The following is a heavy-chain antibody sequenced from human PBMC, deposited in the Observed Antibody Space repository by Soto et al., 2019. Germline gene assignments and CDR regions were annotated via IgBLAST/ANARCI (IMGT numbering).Heavy chain of an antibody. CDR2: ISGSGGST. D-gene: IGHD6-6*01. J-gene: IGHJ6*02. CDR1: GFTFSSYA. CDR3: AKDIYEYSSSSLRPLDV. Sequence: EVQLLESGGGLVQPGGSLRLSCAASGFTFSSYAMSWVRQAPGKGLEWVSAISGSGGSTYYADSVKGRFTISRDNSKNTLYLQMNSLRAEDTAVYYCAKDIYEYSSSSLRPLDVWDQGTTVTVSS. V-gene: IGHV3-23*01.